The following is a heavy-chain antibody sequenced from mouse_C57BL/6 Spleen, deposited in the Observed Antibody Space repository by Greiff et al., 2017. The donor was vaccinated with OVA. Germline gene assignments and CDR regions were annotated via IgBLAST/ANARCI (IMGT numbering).Heavy chain of an antibody. CDR3: ARGGDSNSFAY. V-gene: IGHV1-80*01. J-gene: IGHJ3*01. D-gene: IGHD2-5*01. CDR1: GYAFSRYW. Sequence: VQLQQSGAELVKPGASVKISCKASGYAFSRYWMNWVKQRPGKGLEWIGQIYPGDGDTNYNGKFKGKATLTADKSSSTAYMQLSSLTSEDSAVYFCARGGDSNSFAYWGQGTLVTVSA. CDR2: IYPGDGDT.